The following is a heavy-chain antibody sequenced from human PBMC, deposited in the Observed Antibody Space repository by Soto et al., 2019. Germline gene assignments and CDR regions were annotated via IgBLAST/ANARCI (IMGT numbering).Heavy chain of an antibody. CDR1: GGSISSYY. D-gene: IGHD3-22*01. J-gene: IGHJ4*02. V-gene: IGHV4-59*08. CDR2: IYYSGST. Sequence: SETLSLTCTVSGGSISSYYWSWIRQPPGKGLEWIGYIYYSGSTNYNPSLKSRVTISVDTSKNQFSLKLSSVTAADTAVYYCARRNYYDSSGYDYWGQGTLVTVPQ. CDR3: ARRNYYDSSGYDY.